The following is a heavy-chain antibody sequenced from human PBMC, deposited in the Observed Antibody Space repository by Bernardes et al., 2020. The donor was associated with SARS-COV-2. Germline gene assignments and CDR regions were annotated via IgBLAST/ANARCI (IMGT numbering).Heavy chain of an antibody. J-gene: IGHJ4*02. Sequence: GGSLRLSCAASGFTFSYRWMNWVRQVPGKGLVWVGRIKSRDDGGTTDYAASVSGRFTISSDDSKNMLYLQMNSLKPEDTGVYYFTTVPGECSPTNCYDTDFDYWGQGTLVTVSS. CDR3: TTVPGECSPTNCYDTDFDY. V-gene: IGHV3-15*07. CDR2: IKSRDDGGTT. CDR1: GFTFSYRW. D-gene: IGHD2-2*01.